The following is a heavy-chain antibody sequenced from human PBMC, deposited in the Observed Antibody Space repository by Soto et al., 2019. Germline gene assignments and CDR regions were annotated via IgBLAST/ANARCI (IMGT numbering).Heavy chain of an antibody. V-gene: IGHV4-34*01. J-gene: IGHJ5*02. CDR3: ARSGSVVVAAIVRGARRFDP. CDR1: GGSFSGYY. D-gene: IGHD2-15*01. Sequence: QVQLQQWGAGLLKPSETLSLTCAVYGGSFSGYYWSWIRQPPGKGLEWIGEINHSGSTNYNPSLKRRVTISVDTSKDQFSRKLSSVTAADTAVYYCARSGSVVVAAIVRGARRFDPWGQGTLVTVSS. CDR2: INHSGST.